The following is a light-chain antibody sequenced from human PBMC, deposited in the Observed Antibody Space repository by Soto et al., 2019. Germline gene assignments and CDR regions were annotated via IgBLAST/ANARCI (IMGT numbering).Light chain of an antibody. Sequence: EIVLTQSPGTLSLSPGETATLSCRASQSVSSSYLAWYQHKPGQAPRLLVYGASSRAIGIPDRFSGSGSGTDFTLNISRLDPEDFALYYCQQYGGSITFGQGTRLEIE. V-gene: IGKV3-20*01. CDR3: QQYGGSIT. J-gene: IGKJ5*01. CDR1: QSVSSSY. CDR2: GAS.